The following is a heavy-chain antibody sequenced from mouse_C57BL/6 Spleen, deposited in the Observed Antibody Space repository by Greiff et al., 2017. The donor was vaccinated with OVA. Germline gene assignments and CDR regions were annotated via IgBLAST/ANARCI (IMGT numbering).Heavy chain of an antibody. V-gene: IGHV1-81*01. CDR3: ARSGGSYPSYWYFDV. Sequence: VQLQQSGAELARPGASVKLSCKASGYTFTSYGISWVKQRTGQGLEWIGEIYPRSGNTYYNEKFKGKATLTADKSSSTAYMELRSLTSEDSAVYFCARSGGSYPSYWYFDVWGTGTTVTVSS. D-gene: IGHD1-1*02. CDR1: GYTFTSYG. CDR2: IYPRSGNT. J-gene: IGHJ1*03.